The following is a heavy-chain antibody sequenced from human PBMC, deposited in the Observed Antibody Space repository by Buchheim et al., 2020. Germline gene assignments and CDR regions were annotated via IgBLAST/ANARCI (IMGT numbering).Heavy chain of an antibody. J-gene: IGHJ5*02. V-gene: IGHV4-59*08. CDR1: GGSISSYY. Sequence: QVQLQESGPGLVKPSETLSLTCTVSGGSISSYYWSWIRQPPGKGLEWIGYIYYSGSTNYNPSLKSRATISVDTSKNQFSLKLSSVTAADTAVYYCARSYSSGWYHWFDPWGQGTL. CDR2: IYYSGST. D-gene: IGHD6-19*01. CDR3: ARSYSSGWYHWFDP.